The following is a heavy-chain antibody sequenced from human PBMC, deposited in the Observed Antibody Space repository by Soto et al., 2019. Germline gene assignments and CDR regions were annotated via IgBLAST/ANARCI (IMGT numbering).Heavy chain of an antibody. J-gene: IGHJ4*02. D-gene: IGHD2-15*01. CDR1: GFTFSSYG. V-gene: IGHV3-30*03. CDR3: ATGVRIGGGHHYFAS. Sequence: QVQLVESGGGVVQPGRSLRLSCAASGFTFSSYGMHWVRQAPGKGLEWVAVIPQDGSDSYYADSVKGRFTGSRDDRENALYLQRNSLRDEDAAVYYCATGVRIGGGHHYFASWGQGTLVTVAS. CDR2: IPQDGSDS.